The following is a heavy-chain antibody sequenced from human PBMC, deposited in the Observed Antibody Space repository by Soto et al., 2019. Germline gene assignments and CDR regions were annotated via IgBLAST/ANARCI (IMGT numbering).Heavy chain of an antibody. J-gene: IGHJ4*02. CDR3: ARGVGADIFDY. D-gene: IGHD1-26*01. V-gene: IGHV4-30-4*01. CDR1: GGSISSDDDY. CDR2: INYSGST. Sequence: SETLSLTCTVSGGSISSDDDYWSWIRQPPGKGLEWTGYINYSGSTCYNPSLQSRVIISVDASKNQFSLKLSSVTAADTAVYYCARGVGADIFDYWGQGILVTVSS.